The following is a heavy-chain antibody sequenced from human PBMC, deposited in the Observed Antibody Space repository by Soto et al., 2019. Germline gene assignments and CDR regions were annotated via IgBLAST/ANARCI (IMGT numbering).Heavy chain of an antibody. V-gene: IGHV1-18*01. D-gene: IGHD3-3*01. Sequence: ASVKVSCKASGYTFTSYGIRWVRQAPEQGLEWMGWISAYNGNTNYAQKLQGRVTMTTDTSTSTAYMELRSLRSDDTAVYYCARDRTTIFGVVIKSFDIWGQGTMVTVSS. CDR1: GYTFTSYG. CDR2: ISAYNGNT. J-gene: IGHJ3*02. CDR3: ARDRTTIFGVVIKSFDI.